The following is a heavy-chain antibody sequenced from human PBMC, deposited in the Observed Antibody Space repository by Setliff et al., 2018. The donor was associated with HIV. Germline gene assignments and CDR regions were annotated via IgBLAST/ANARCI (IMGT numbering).Heavy chain of an antibody. V-gene: IGHV1-18*01. CDR1: GYSFARYG. CDR3: AIRREVVVATTRRGLDI. J-gene: IGHJ3*02. Sequence: GASVKVSCKASGYSFARYGLSWVRQAPGQGLEWMGLISGFNGNTKYAQSFQDRVAMTTETATSTAYMELNSLMSEDTAVYFCAIRREVVVATTRRGLDIWGQGTMVTVSS. CDR2: ISGFNGNT. D-gene: IGHD2-15*01.